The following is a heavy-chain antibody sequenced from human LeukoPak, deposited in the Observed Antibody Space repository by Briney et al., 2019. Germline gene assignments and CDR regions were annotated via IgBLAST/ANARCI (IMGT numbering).Heavy chain of an antibody. J-gene: IGHJ5*02. CDR1: GFTFNKYG. Sequence: GGSLRLSCAASGFTFNKYGMHWVRQAPGKGLEWVALIWYDGSNKNYADSVKGRFTISRDNSKNTLDLQMNSLRAENTAVYYCARGGLVVVVAATPSTTPGLLHWLDPWGQGTLVSVSS. CDR2: IWYDGSNK. CDR3: ARGGLVVVVAATPSTTPGLLHWLDP. D-gene: IGHD2-15*01. V-gene: IGHV3-33*01.